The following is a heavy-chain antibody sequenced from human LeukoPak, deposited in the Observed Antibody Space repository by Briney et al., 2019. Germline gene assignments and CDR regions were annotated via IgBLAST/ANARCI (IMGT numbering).Heavy chain of an antibody. Sequence: GGSLRLSCAATGFTLSGHSMNWVRQAPGKGLDWVSSISPTSAYIYYQDSVKGRFTISRDDAKNSLYLEMDSLRAEDTAVYYCARDRHTAMVYYYYYMDVWGTGTTVTVSS. V-gene: IGHV3-21*01. CDR1: GFTLSGHS. CDR2: ISPTSAYI. CDR3: ARDRHTAMVYYYYYMDV. J-gene: IGHJ6*03. D-gene: IGHD5-18*01.